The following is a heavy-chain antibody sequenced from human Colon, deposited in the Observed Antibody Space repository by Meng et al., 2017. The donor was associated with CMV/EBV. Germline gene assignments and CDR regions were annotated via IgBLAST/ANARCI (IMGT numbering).Heavy chain of an antibody. V-gene: IGHV3-23*01. CDR1: GFTFGNLA. Sequence: ASGFTFGNLAMSWVRQAPGRGLEWVAGLSGSGVNAFYADSVRGRFTISRDNPNNTVFLQMNSLRVEDTAVYYCTKGQDYSNYWWFDPWGQGTLVTVSS. D-gene: IGHD4-11*01. CDR3: TKGQDYSNYWWFDP. J-gene: IGHJ5*02. CDR2: LSGSGVNA.